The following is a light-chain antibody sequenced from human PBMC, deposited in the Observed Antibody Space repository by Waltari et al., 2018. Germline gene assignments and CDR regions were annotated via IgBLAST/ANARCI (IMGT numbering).Light chain of an antibody. V-gene: IGKV1-5*03. CDR3: QQYINHST. CDR2: QAS. Sequence: DIQMTQFPSTLSASVGDRVSITCRASQSVYNKFAWYQPKPGKAPKLLITQASNLESGVPSRFSGFGSGKEFTLTISSLQPDDFATYICQQYINHSTFGQGTKVEI. J-gene: IGKJ1*01. CDR1: QSVYNK.